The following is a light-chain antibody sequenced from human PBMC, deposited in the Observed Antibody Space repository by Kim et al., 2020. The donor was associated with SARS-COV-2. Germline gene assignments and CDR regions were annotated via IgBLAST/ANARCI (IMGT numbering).Light chain of an antibody. CDR3: QSYVSSLTARV. CDR2: NNN. CDR1: KPNMGSGYV. V-gene: IGLV1-40*01. Sequence: RVPISCTGRKPNMGSGYVVEGVQQPPGKAPKVIIYNNNTRPSGGPGRFSGSKSGTSAPLAITGLQAEDEADDYCQSYVSSLTARVFGGGTQLTVL. J-gene: IGLJ3*02.